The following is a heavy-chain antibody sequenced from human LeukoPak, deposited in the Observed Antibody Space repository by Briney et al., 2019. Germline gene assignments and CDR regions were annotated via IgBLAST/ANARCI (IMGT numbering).Heavy chain of an antibody. CDR1: AFTFSSYC. Sequence: GGSLRLSCAAAAFTFSSYCMSCVRQAPGKGREWVANIKQDGGEKYYVDSVKGRFTIFRGNAEKSLYLQMNSLRAEDTAVYYCAKGWRFGEFSDYWGQGTLVTVSS. D-gene: IGHD3-10*01. CDR2: IKQDGGEK. V-gene: IGHV3-7*01. CDR3: AKGWRFGEFSDY. J-gene: IGHJ4*02.